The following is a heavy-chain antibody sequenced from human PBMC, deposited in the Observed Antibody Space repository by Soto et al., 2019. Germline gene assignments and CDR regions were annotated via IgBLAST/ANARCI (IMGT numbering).Heavy chain of an antibody. Sequence: SSETLSLTCAVSTSSINSLFYCGWIRQPPGNGLQWIASIYDSGSTHYNASLKSRATIAVDTSNNQFSLSLSSVTDADTAVYYFARKTSGRNFDDWGQGTQVTVSS. V-gene: IGHV4-38-2*01. CDR2: IYDSGST. D-gene: IGHD6-19*01. CDR1: TSSINSLFY. CDR3: ARKTSGRNFDD. J-gene: IGHJ4*02.